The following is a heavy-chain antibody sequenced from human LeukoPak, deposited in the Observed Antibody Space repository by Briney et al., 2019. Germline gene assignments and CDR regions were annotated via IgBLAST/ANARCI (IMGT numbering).Heavy chain of an antibody. CDR2: IYYSGST. Sequence: PSETLSLTCTVSGGTISSSSYYWGWIRQPPGTGLEWIGSIYYSGSTYYNPSLKSRVTISVDTSKNQFSLKLSSVTAADTAVYYCATPYYDSSGYPLDYWGQGTLVTVSS. J-gene: IGHJ4*02. D-gene: IGHD3-22*01. CDR3: ATPYYDSSGYPLDY. CDR1: GGTISSSSYY. V-gene: IGHV4-39*01.